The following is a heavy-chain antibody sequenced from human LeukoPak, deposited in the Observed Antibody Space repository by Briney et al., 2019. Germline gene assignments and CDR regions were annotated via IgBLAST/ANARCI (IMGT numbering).Heavy chain of an antibody. CDR3: VRDPYDILTGPYFDY. D-gene: IGHD3-9*01. CDR2: IYVDGRST. V-gene: IGHV3-74*03. Sequence: GGSLRLSCAASGFTFSSFWMHWVRQAPGKGLVWASRIYVDGRSTTYADSVKGRFTISRDNAKNTLYLQMNSLRAEDAAVYYCVRDPYDILTGPYFDYWGQGTLVTVSS. J-gene: IGHJ4*02. CDR1: GFTFSSFW.